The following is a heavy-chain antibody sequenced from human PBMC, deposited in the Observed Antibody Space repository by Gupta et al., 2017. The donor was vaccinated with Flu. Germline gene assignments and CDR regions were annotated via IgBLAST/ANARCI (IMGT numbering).Heavy chain of an antibody. CDR2: IYYSGST. D-gene: IGHD1-26*01. CDR1: GGSISSYY. CDR3: ARVMVDVGATRDYYYGMDV. Sequence: QVQLQESGPGLVKPSETLSLTCTVSGGSISSYYWSWIRQPPGKGLEWIGYIYYSGSTNYNPSLKSRVTISVDTSKNQFSLKLSSVTAADTAVYYCARVMVDVGATRDYYYGMDVWGQGTTVTVSS. J-gene: IGHJ6*02. V-gene: IGHV4-59*01.